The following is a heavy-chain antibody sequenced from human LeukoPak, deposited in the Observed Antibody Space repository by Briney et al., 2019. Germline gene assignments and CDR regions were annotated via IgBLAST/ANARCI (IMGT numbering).Heavy chain of an antibody. CDR2: IYSGGST. Sequence: PGGSLRLSCAASGFTVSSNYMSWVRQAPGKGLEWVSLIYSGGSTYYADSVKGRFTISRDNSKNTLYLQMNSLRAEDTAVYYCARDTAGRGYFDYWGQGTLVTVSS. V-gene: IGHV3-53*01. CDR1: GFTVSSNY. CDR3: ARDTAGRGYFDY. D-gene: IGHD6-19*01. J-gene: IGHJ4*02.